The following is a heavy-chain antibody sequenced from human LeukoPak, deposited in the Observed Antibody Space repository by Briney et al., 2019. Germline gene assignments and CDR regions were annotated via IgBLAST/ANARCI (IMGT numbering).Heavy chain of an antibody. Sequence: ASVKVSCKASGGTFSSYAISWVRQAPGQGLEWMGGIIPIFGTANYAQKFQGRVTITADESTSTAYMELSRLGSEDTAVYYCARVSRWLYWFDPWGQGTLVTVSS. D-gene: IGHD3-22*01. CDR3: ARVSRWLYWFDP. CDR2: IIPIFGTA. CDR1: GGTFSSYA. V-gene: IGHV1-69*13. J-gene: IGHJ5*02.